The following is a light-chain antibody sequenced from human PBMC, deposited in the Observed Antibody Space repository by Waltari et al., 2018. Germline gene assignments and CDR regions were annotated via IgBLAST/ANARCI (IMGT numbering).Light chain of an antibody. J-gene: IGKJ4*01. CDR1: QDISSW. CDR3: QQANSFPLLT. V-gene: IGKV1-12*01. Sequence: DIQMTQSPSSVSASVGDRVTITCRASQDISSWLAWYQQQPGKAPKLLIYAASSLQSGVPSRFIGSGSGTDFTLTISSLQPEDFATYYCQQANSFPLLTFGGGTKVELK. CDR2: AAS.